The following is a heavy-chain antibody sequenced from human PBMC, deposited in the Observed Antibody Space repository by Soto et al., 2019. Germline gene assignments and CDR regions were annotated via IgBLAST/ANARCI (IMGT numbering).Heavy chain of an antibody. CDR3: ARDGYYYDSSASGIDY. CDR1: GYTFTSYG. D-gene: IGHD3-22*01. Sequence: EASVKVSCKASGYTFTSYGISWVRQAPGQGLEWMGWISAYNGNTNYAQKLQGRVTMTTDTSTSTAYMELRSLRSDDTAVYYCARDGYYYDSSASGIDYWGQGTLVTVSS. J-gene: IGHJ4*02. CDR2: ISAYNGNT. V-gene: IGHV1-18*01.